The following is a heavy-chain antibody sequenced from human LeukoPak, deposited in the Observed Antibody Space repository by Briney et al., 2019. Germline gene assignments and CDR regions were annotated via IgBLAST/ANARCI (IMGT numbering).Heavy chain of an antibody. J-gene: IGHJ3*02. Sequence: GASVKVSCKTSGYTFTSYNLHWVRQAPGQRLEWTGIIKPSGDHTNYAQKFQDRVTMTRDTSASTVYMELSSLKSEDTAVYYCARVRDGYNDAYDIWGQGTMVTVTS. V-gene: IGHV1-46*01. CDR3: ARVRDGYNDAYDI. D-gene: IGHD5-24*01. CDR1: GYTFTSYN. CDR2: IKPSGDHT.